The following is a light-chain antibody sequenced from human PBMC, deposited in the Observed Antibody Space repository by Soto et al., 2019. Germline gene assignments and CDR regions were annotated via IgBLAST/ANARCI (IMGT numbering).Light chain of an antibody. J-gene: IGKJ1*01. V-gene: IGKV1-5*01. CDR3: QQEKSYPWT. Sequence: DIQMTQSPSTLSASVGDGVTITCRASQTISGWLAWYQQRPGKAPKLLISDASSLRSGVPSRFSVSGSGTEFTLTIGSLQPDDVGSYYFQQEKSYPWTFGHGTTVEV. CDR1: QTISGW. CDR2: DAS.